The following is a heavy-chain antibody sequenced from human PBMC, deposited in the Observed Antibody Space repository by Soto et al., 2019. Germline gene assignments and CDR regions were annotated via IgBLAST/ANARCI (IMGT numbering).Heavy chain of an antibody. J-gene: IGHJ4*02. CDR1: GGSISSGAYY. CDR2: IHYSGNT. CDR3: ARVHPTVLGNSHADY. Sequence: QVQLQESGPGLVKPSQTLSLTCTVSGGSISSGAYYWSWIRQPPGKGLEWIAYIHYSGNTYYNLSLKSRVTLSVDTSKNQFSLKLNSVTAADTAVYFCARVHPTVLGNSHADYWGQGTLVTVSS. D-gene: IGHD5-18*01. V-gene: IGHV4-31*03.